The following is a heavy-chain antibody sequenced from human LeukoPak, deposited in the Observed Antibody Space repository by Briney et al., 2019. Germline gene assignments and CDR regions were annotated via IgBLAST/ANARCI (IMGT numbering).Heavy chain of an antibody. CDR2: ISYDGSNK. V-gene: IGHV3-30*18. CDR3: AEDSGYDYYYYYGMDV. D-gene: IGHD5-12*01. Sequence: GGSLRLSCAASGFTFSSYGMHWVRQAPGKGLEWVAVISYDGSNKYYADSVKGRFTISRDNSKNTLYLQMNSLRAEDTAVYYCAEDSGYDYYYYYGMDVWGQGTTVTVSS. J-gene: IGHJ6*02. CDR1: GFTFSSYG.